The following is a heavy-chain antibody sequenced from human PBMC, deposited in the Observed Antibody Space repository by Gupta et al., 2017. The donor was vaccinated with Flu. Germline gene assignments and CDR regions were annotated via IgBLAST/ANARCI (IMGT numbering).Heavy chain of an antibody. CDR3: ARVGAGVSYYHFLDV. Sequence: EVQLVESGGGLVKRGGSLRLSCAVTGFNVRGYNMDGVRTAPGKGLQWVSDSSSYSSNIKYADSVKGLFSISRDNAKNSLALQINSLRSEDTAVYYCARVGAGVSYYHFLDVWGQGTTVTVSS. CDR1: GFNVRGYN. CDR2: SSSYSSNI. V-gene: IGHV3-48*01. J-gene: IGHJ6*02. D-gene: IGHD2/OR15-2a*01.